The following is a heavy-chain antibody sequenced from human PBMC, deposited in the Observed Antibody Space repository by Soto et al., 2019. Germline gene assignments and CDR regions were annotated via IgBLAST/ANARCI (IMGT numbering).Heavy chain of an antibody. CDR2: INPSGGST. CDR3: VRESTPTRWFDP. V-gene: IGHV1-46*03. CDR1: RYTFTSTY. D-gene: IGHD2-2*01. Sequence: ASVKVSCKASRYTFTSTYLHWVRQAPGQGLEWMGVINPSGGSTSYAQNFQGRVTMTRDTSTSTVYMELSSLRSGDTAVYYCVRESTPTRWFDPWGQGTLVTVSS. J-gene: IGHJ5*02.